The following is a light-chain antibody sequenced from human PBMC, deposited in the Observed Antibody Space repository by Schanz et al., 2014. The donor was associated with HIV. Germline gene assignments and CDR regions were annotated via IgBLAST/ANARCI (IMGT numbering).Light chain of an antibody. CDR3: SSYTSSSTLV. CDR2: DVS. V-gene: IGLV2-14*03. CDR1: SGDVGSYNY. Sequence: QSALTQPASVSGSPGQSISISCTGTSGDVGSYNYVSWYQQHPGKAPKLMIYDVSNRPSGVSSRFSGSKSGNTASLTISGLQAEDEADYYCSSYTSSSTLVFGGGPKLTVL. J-gene: IGLJ2*01.